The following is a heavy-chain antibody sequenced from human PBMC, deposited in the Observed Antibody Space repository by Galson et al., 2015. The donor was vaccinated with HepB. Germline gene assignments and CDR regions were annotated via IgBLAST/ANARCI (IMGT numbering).Heavy chain of an antibody. CDR2: IYYDGSIK. CDR3: ATVIRSSGWYSGN. CDR1: GLTFRNYG. J-gene: IGHJ4*02. Sequence: SLRLSCAASGLTFRNYGMHWVRQAPGKGLEWVALIYYDGSIKYYADSVKGRFTVSRDNSKNTLYLQMNSLRAEDTAVYYCATVIRSSGWYSGNWGQGTLVVVSS. D-gene: IGHD6-19*01. V-gene: IGHV3-33*01.